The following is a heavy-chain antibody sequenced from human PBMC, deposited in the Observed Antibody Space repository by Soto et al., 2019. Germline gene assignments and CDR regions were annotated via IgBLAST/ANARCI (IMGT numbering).Heavy chain of an antibody. J-gene: IGHJ6*02. CDR1: GGSISSSRYY. Sequence: SGTLSLTCTVSGGSISSSRYYWGWIRPPPGKGLEWIGSNSYSGSTYYNPSLKSRVTISLDTSKNQFSLKLTSVTAADSAVYYCARDDHIVVVATSLGAMDVWGQGTTVTVSS. V-gene: IGHV4-39*07. D-gene: IGHD2-2*01. CDR3: ARDDHIVVVATSLGAMDV. CDR2: NSYSGST.